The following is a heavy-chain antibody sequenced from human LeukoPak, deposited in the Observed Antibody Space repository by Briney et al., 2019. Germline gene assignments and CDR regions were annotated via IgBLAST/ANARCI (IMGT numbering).Heavy chain of an antibody. Sequence: ASVKVSCKVSGYTLTELSMHWVRQAPGKGLEWMGGFDPEDGETIYAQKFQGRVTMTKDTSTDTAYMELSSLRSEDTAVYYCATCGSYYAFDIWGQGTMVTVSS. CDR1: GYTLTELS. V-gene: IGHV1-24*01. J-gene: IGHJ3*02. CDR3: ATCGSYYAFDI. CDR2: FDPEDGET. D-gene: IGHD1-26*01.